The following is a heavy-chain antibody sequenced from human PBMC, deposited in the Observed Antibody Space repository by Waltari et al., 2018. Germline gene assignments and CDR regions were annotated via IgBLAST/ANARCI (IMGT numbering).Heavy chain of an antibody. CDR2: IKQDGSEK. J-gene: IGHJ6*02. CDR3: ARDLGIPLWFRVNNVYGMDV. V-gene: IGHV3-7*01. CDR1: GFTFSSYW. Sequence: EVQLVESGGGLVQPGGSLRLSCAASGFTFSSYWMSWVRQAPGKGLEWVANIKQDGSEKYYVDSVKGRFTISRDNAKNSLYLQMNSLRAEDTAVYYCARDLGIPLWFRVNNVYGMDVWGQGTTVTVSS. D-gene: IGHD3-10*01.